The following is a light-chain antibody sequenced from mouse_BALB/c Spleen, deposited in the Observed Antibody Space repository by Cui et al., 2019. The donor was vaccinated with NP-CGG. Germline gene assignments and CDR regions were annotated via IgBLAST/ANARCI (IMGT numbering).Light chain of an antibody. CDR2: GTN. J-gene: IGLJ1*01. V-gene: IGLV1*01. CDR3: ALWYSNHWV. CDR1: TGAVTTSNY. Sequence: AVMPQASALTTSPGETVTLTCRSSTGAVTTSNYANWVQEKPGHLFTGLIGGTNNRVPGVPARFSGSLIGDKAALTITGAQTEDEAIYFCALWYSNHWVFGGGTKLTVL.